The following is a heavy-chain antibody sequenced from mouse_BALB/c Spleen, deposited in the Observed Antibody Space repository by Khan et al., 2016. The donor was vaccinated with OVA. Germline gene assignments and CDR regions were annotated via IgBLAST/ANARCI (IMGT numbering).Heavy chain of an antibody. Sequence: EVKLVESGGGLVKPGGSLKLSCAASGFTFSSYAMSWVRQTPEKRLEWVATISSGGTYTYYPDSVTGRFTISRDNAKNTLYLQMSSLRSEDTAMYYCARPPITTVVATSYWFFDVWGAGTTVTVAT. D-gene: IGHD1-1*01. J-gene: IGHJ1*01. CDR1: GFTFSSYA. V-gene: IGHV5-9-3*01. CDR2: ISSGGTYT. CDR3: ARPPITTVVATSYWFFDV.